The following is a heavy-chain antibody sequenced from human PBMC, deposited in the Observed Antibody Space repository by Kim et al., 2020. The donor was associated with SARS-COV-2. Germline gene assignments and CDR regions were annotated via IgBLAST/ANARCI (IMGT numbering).Heavy chain of an antibody. V-gene: IGHV1-3*01. CDR2: INAGNGNT. J-gene: IGHJ5*02. CDR3: ARLGYSYGYSWWFDP. D-gene: IGHD5-18*01. Sequence: ASVKVSCKASGYTFTSYAMHWVRQAPGQRLEWMGWINAGNGNTKYSQKFQGRVTITRDTSASTAYMELSSLRSEDTAVYYCARLGYSYGYSWWFDPWGQGTLVTVSS. CDR1: GYTFTSYA.